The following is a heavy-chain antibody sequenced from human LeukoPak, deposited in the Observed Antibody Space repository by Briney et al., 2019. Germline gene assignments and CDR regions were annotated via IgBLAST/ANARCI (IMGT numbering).Heavy chain of an antibody. CDR3: ERVKKRLRTGSRSLYFDY. J-gene: IGHJ4*02. D-gene: IGHD1-1*01. CDR1: RYTFTSYY. CDR2: INPSGGST. V-gene: IGHV1-46*01. Sequence: ASVKVSCKASRYTFTSYYMHWVRQAPGQGLEWMGIINPSGGSTSHAQKFQGRVTMTRDTSTSTVYMELSSLRSEDTAVYYCERVKKRLRTGSRSLYFDYWGQGTLVTVSS.